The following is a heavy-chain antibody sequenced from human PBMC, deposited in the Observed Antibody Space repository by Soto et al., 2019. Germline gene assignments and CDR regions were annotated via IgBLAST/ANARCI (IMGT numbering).Heavy chain of an antibody. CDR1: GDSISDYY. V-gene: IGHV4-4*07. Sequence: SETLSLTCTVSGDSISDYYWIWIRQPAGKGLEWIAPFFYLGNPKSNPSLKTRVTMSADTSKNQFSLSLRSVPAAASAIYYCARMYNSGFYRPEGDYFFYGMDVWGQGTTVTVSS. CDR3: ARMYNSGFYRPEGDYFFYGMDV. J-gene: IGHJ6*02. CDR2: FFYLGNP. D-gene: IGHD6-19*01.